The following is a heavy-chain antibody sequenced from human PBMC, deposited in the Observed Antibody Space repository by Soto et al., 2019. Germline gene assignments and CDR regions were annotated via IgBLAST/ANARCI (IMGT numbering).Heavy chain of an antibody. CDR1: GYTFTSYA. Sequence: ASVKVSCKASGYTFTSYAITWVRQAPGQGLEWMGWISGFNGNTNYAADLQGRVTMTTDTSTSTAYMELRGLRSDDTAVYYCARIGVSSGHESPDFDSWGQGTLVTVSS. V-gene: IGHV1-18*04. CDR2: ISGFNGNT. CDR3: ARIGVSSGHESPDFDS. J-gene: IGHJ4*02. D-gene: IGHD3-16*01.